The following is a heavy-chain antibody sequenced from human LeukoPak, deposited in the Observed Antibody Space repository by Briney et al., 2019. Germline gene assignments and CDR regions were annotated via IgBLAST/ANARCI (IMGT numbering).Heavy chain of an antibody. V-gene: IGHV3-33*06. CDR3: SKDAQRGFDYSNSLEY. J-gene: IGHJ4*02. D-gene: IGHD4-11*01. CDR1: GFTYSHLG. Sequence: GGSLRLSCTASGFTYSHLGMHWVRQAPGKGLEWLAVIWSDGTEKYYGDAVKGRFTISRDNSRNTLYLQMNNLGDDDTAVYYCSKDAQRGFDYSNSLEYWGQGTLAIVSS. CDR2: IWSDGTEK.